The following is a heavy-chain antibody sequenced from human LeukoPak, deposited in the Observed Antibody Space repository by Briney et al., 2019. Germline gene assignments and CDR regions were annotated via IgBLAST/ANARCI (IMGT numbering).Heavy chain of an antibody. V-gene: IGHV4-4*09. CDR3: AGRGHRYSRD. Sequence: SETLSLTCTVPGDSVSSGYRTSIRQSPPKGLEWIGYISDSGATDYNPSLTSRLTISVDSTNNKFSLNLHSVTAADTSVYYCAGRGHRYSRDWGQGILVTVSS. CDR1: GDSVSSGY. CDR2: ISDSGAT. J-gene: IGHJ1*01. D-gene: IGHD2-15*01.